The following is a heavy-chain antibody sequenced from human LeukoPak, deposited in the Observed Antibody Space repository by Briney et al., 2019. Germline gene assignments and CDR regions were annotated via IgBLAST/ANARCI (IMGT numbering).Heavy chain of an antibody. CDR2: INPIFGAA. CDR3: ARNSAPADPRADYWSAYSAYYYYHSMDV. D-gene: IGHD3-3*01. J-gene: IGHJ6*03. Sequence: RASVKVSCKASGGTFSSYAISWVRQAQGQGLEWMGGINPIFGAANYANKFQGRVTITTDESTSTAYMELSSPRYEDKAVYSCARNSAPADPRADYWSAYSAYYYYHSMDVWGKGTPVTVSS. CDR1: GGTFSSYA. V-gene: IGHV1-69*05.